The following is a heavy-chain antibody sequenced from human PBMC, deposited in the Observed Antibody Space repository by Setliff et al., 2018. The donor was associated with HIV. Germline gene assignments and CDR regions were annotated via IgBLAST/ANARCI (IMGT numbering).Heavy chain of an antibody. CDR2: IYPGGSDT. CDR3: ARRLRYCTSTSCPAPAFDI. CDR1: GYSFSSYW. D-gene: IGHD2-2*01. J-gene: IGHJ3*02. V-gene: IGHV5-51*01. Sequence: RGESLTISCKGSGYSFSSYWIGWVRQKPGKGLELMGIIYPGGSDTRYSPSFQGQVTISADKSISTAYLQWRSLKASDTAMYYCARRLRYCTSTSCPAPAFDIWGLGTTVTVSS.